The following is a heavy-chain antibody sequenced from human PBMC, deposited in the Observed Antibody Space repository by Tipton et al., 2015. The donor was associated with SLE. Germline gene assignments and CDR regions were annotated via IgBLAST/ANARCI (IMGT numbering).Heavy chain of an antibody. V-gene: IGHV1-8*02. CDR2: MNPNSGNT. CDR3: ARVTSNRFIVVVPVAMRYYYYYMDV. CDR1: GYTFTSYD. D-gene: IGHD2-2*01. Sequence: QVQLVQSGAEVKKPGASVKVSCKASGYTFTSYDINWVRQATGQGLEWMGWMNPNSGNTGYAQKFQGRVTMTRNTSVSTAYMELSSLRSEDTAVYYCARVTSNRFIVVVPVAMRYYYYYMDVWGKGTTVTVSS. J-gene: IGHJ6*03.